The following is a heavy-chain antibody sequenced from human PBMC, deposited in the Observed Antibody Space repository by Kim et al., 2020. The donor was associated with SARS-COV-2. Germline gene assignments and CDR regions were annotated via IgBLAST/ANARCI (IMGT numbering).Heavy chain of an antibody. D-gene: IGHD2-15*01. V-gene: IGHV3-30*04. J-gene: IGHJ4*02. CDR1: GFTFSSYA. CDR3: ASDCSGGSCYSRPLDY. CDR2: ISYDGSNK. Sequence: GGSLRLSCAASGFTFSSYAMHWVRQAPGKGLEWVAVISYDGSNKYYADSVKGRFTISRDNSKNTLYLQMNSLRAEDTAVYYCASDCSGGSCYSRPLDYWGQGTLVTVSS.